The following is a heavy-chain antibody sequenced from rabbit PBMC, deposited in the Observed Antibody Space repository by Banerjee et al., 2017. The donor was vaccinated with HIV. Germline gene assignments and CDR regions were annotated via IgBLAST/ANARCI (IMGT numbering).Heavy chain of an antibody. J-gene: IGHJ4*01. Sequence: QSLEESGGDLVKPGGTLTLTCKASGIDFSSYYYMCWVRQAPGKGLEWIACIYSGSGSTYYASWAKGRFTISKASSTTVTLQMTSLTAADTATYFCARGGTIYYMDYFNLWGQGTLVTVS. CDR1: GIDFSSYYY. CDR3: ARGGTIYYMDYFNL. D-gene: IGHD8-1*01. CDR2: IYSGSGST. V-gene: IGHV1S40*01.